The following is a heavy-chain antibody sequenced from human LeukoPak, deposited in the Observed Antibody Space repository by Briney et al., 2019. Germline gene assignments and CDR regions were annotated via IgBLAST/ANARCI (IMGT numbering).Heavy chain of an antibody. J-gene: IGHJ4*02. CDR1: GYTFTSYD. CDR2: MNPNSGNT. V-gene: IGHV1-8*01. D-gene: IGHD6-13*01. Sequence: GASVKVSCKASGYTFTSYDINWVRQATGQGLEWMGWMNPNSGNTGHAQKFQGRVTMTRNTSISTAYMELSSLRSEDTAVYYCVFYSSSRTRKYYFDYWGQGTLVTVSS. CDR3: VFYSSSRTRKYYFDY.